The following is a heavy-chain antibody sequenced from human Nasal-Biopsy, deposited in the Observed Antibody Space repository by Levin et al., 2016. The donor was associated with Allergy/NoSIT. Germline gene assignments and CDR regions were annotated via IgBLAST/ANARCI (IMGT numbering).Heavy chain of an antibody. D-gene: IGHD2-2*01. Sequence: ESLKISCAASGFAFSTYNMNWVRQAPGKGLEWVAFIDSSSSSMLYASSVKGRFTISRDNAENSLFLQMDSLSDEDTAVYYCAKDILPAGNFFDYWGQGTLVTVSS. CDR3: AKDILPAGNFFDY. CDR1: GFAFSTYN. CDR2: IDSSSSSM. V-gene: IGHV3-48*02. J-gene: IGHJ4*02.